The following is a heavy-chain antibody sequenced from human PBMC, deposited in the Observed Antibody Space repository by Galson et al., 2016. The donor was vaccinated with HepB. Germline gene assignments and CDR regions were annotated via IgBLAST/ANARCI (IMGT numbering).Heavy chain of an antibody. CDR3: ARALQDFYDSSDAFAL. J-gene: IGHJ3*01. V-gene: IGHV3-30-3*01. CDR2: VSYTGSGQ. CDR1: GFTFSSYA. Sequence: SLRLSCAASGFTFSSYAMHWVRQAPGRGLEWVAAVSYTGSGQYYVDSVKGRFTISRDNSWDTLYLQMNSLRPEDTAVSYCARALQDFYDSSDAFALWGQGTMVTVSS. D-gene: IGHD3-22*01.